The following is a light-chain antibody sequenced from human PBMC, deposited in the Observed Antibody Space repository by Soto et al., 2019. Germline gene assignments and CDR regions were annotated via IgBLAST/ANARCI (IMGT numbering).Light chain of an antibody. J-gene: IGKJ1*01. Sequence: DIQMTQSPSSVSASVGDRLTITCRASRDISNSLAWYQQTPGKAPKLLLRGASSLHRGVPSRVSGGGAGTEFTLTISSLPPEDFATYYCQQTSAIPRTFGQGTKV. CDR1: RDISNS. CDR2: GAS. V-gene: IGKV1-12*01. CDR3: QQTSAIPRT.